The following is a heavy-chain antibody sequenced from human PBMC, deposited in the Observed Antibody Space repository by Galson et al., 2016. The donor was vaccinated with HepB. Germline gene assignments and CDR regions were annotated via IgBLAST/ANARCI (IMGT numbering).Heavy chain of an antibody. J-gene: IGHJ5*02. CDR3: ARVLGGPETAVAGRGHWLDP. D-gene: IGHD6-19*01. V-gene: IGHV3-30*04. CDR2: ISYDGGDK. CDR1: GFTFSSYA. Sequence: SLRLSCAASGFTFSSYAMHWVRQAPGKGLEWVAVISYDGGDKYYADSVKGRFTISRDNSKNTPYLQINSLRAEDTAVYYCARVLGGPETAVAGRGHWLDPWGQGTLVTVSS.